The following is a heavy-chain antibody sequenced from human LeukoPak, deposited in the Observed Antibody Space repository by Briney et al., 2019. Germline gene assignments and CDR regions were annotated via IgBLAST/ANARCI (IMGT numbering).Heavy chain of an antibody. Sequence: PGGSLRLSCVASGFTFSNYDMNWVRQAPGKGLEWVSIIYSGGSTFYADSVKGRFTISRDNSKNTLYLQMNSLRAEDTAVYYCARGGSYLSAFDIWGQGTMVTVSS. D-gene: IGHD1-26*01. CDR3: ARGGSYLSAFDI. CDR2: IYSGGST. V-gene: IGHV3-53*01. CDR1: GFTFSNYD. J-gene: IGHJ3*02.